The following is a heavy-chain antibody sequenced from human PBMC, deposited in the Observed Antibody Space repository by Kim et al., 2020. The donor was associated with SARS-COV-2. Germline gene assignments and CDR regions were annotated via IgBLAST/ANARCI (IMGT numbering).Heavy chain of an antibody. J-gene: IGHJ6*02. Sequence: ASVKVSCKASGYTFTGYYMHWVRQAPGQGLEWMGRINPNSGGTNYAQKFQGRVTMTRDTSISTAYMELSRLRSDDTAVYYCVRDSSIFGVVITPLSYYYGMDVWGQGTTVTVSS. CDR3: VRDSSIFGVVITPLSYYYGMDV. CDR1: GYTFTGYY. D-gene: IGHD3-3*01. CDR2: INPNSGGT. V-gene: IGHV1-2*06.